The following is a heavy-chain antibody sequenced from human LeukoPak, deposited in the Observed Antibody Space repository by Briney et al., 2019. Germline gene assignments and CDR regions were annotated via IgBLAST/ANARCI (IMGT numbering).Heavy chain of an antibody. CDR3: TRHRYAWAFPTHFDS. CDR1: GGPISTGIYF. D-gene: IGHD2-21*01. V-gene: IGHV4-39*01. CDR2: IYYGGSA. J-gene: IGHJ4*02. Sequence: PSETLSLTCTVSGGPISTGIYFWGWIRQSPGKGLGWIASIYYGGSAYYNTSLKSRVTVSVDTSKNQFSLKLRSVTAADTAVYYCTRHRYAWAFPTHFDSWGQGTLVTVSS.